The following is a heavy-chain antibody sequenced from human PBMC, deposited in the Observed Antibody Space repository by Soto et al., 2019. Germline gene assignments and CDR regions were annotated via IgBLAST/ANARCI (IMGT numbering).Heavy chain of an antibody. J-gene: IGHJ4*02. CDR2: IYYSGST. Sequence: SETLSLTCTVSGGSISSYYWSWIRQPPGKGLEWIGYIYYSGSTNYNPSLKSRVTISVDTSKNQLPLKLSSVTAADTAVYYCARRYGYYFDYWGQGTLVTVSS. CDR3: ARRYGYYFDY. CDR1: GGSISSYY. V-gene: IGHV4-59*08. D-gene: IGHD4-17*01.